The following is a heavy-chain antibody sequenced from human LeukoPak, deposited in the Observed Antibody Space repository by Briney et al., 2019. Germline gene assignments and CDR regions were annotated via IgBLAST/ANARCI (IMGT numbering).Heavy chain of an antibody. V-gene: IGHV3-7*02. J-gene: IGHJ4*02. CDR2: IKQDGTEN. CDR3: AKGHSDFGTGFDL. Sequence: GGSLRLSCAASGFTFSSYLMSWVRQAPGEGLEWVANIKQDGTENNYLDAVKGRFSISTDTAKNSLYLQMNALRAEDTAVYYCAKGHSDFGTGFDLWGQGTLVTVSS. D-gene: IGHD4-17*01. CDR1: GFTFSSYL.